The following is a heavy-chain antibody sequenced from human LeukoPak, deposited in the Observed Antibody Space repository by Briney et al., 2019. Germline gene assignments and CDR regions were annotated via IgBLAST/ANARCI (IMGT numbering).Heavy chain of an antibody. Sequence: GGSLRLSCAASGFTFNSYELNWVRQAPGKGLQWVSYISSSGGTIYYADSVKGRFTISRDYAKNSLYLQMSSLRAEDTDVYYCARVRVSGFDPWGQGTLVTVSS. CDR1: GFTFNSYE. V-gene: IGHV3-48*03. J-gene: IGHJ5*02. CDR2: ISSSGGTI. CDR3: ARVRVSGFDP. D-gene: IGHD3-3*01.